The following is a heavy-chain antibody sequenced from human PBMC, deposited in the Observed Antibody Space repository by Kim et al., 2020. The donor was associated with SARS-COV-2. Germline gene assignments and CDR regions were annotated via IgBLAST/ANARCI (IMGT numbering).Heavy chain of an antibody. Sequence: VKGRFTISRENSKNTLNLQMNSLRAEDTAVYYCAKDGLWFGDPNAYYLDSWGQGTLVTVSS. CDR3: AKDGLWFGDPNAYYLDS. J-gene: IGHJ4*02. V-gene: IGHV3-23*01. D-gene: IGHD3-10*01.